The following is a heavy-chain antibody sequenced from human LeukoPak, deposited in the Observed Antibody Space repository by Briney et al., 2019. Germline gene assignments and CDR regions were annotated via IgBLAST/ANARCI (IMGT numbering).Heavy chain of an antibody. J-gene: IGHJ4*02. V-gene: IGHV1-46*01. D-gene: IGHD3-22*01. CDR1: GYTFTDYY. CDR2: INPSGGST. Sequence: ASVKISCKVSGYTFTDYYMHWVRQAPGQGLEWMGIINPSGGSTSYAQKFQGRVTMTRDTSTSTVYMELSSLRSEDTAVYYCARDLRVSRHITMIVVGYWGQGTLVTVSS. CDR3: ARDLRVSRHITMIVVGY.